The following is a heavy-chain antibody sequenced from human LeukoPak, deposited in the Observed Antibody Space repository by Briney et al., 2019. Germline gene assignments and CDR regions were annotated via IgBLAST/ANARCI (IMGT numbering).Heavy chain of an antibody. Sequence: ASVKVSCKASGYTFTGYYIHWVRQAPGQGLEWMGWINPNSGGTNYAQKFQGRVTMTRDTSISTASMELTSLRSDDTALYYCARVGGYDYTFDYWGQGTLATVSS. J-gene: IGHJ4*02. CDR1: GYTFTGYY. CDR3: ARVGGYDYTFDY. D-gene: IGHD5-12*01. CDR2: INPNSGGT. V-gene: IGHV1-2*02.